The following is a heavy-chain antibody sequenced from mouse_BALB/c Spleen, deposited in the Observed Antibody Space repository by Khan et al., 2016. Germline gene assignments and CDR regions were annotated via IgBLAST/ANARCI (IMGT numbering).Heavy chain of an antibody. Sequence: EVELVESGGGLVQPGGSRKLSCAASGFTFSNFGMHWVRQAPEKGLEWVVFISSGSSTIYYAATVKCRFTVSRDNVKNTVFLQMTSWGSEGTAGYYPGRVDFWGEGTTVTVSS. CDR1: GFTFSNFG. J-gene: IGHJ2*01. V-gene: IGHV5-17*02. CDR2: ISSGSSTI. CDR3: GRVDF.